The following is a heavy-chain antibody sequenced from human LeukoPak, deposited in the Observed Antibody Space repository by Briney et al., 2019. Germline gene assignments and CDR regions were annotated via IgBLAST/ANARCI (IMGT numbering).Heavy chain of an antibody. J-gene: IGHJ4*02. CDR2: TYYRSKWYN. CDR1: GDSVSSNSAA. D-gene: IGHD3-10*01. CDR3: ARAPGWFGESPAYYFDY. V-gene: IGHV6-1*01. Sequence: SQTLSLTCAISGDSVSSNSAAWNWIRQSPSRGLEWLGRTYYRSKWYNDYAVSVKSRITINPDTSKNQFSLQLNSVTPEDTAVYYCARAPGWFGESPAYYFDYWGQGTLVTVSS.